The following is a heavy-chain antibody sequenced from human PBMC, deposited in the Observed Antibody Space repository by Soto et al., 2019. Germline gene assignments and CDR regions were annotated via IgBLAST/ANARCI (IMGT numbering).Heavy chain of an antibody. CDR2: ITADGGT. CDR3: APHVSCSGGSCQYDAFAI. J-gene: IGHJ3*02. D-gene: IGHD2-15*01. V-gene: IGHV3-23*01. Sequence: EEQVLESGGGLVQPGGSERLSCEGSGFTVSSHAMTWIRQAPGKGPEWVSTITADGGTYYADSVKGRFAMSRDTSESTLYLQMNSLGAEDTAAYYCAPHVSCSGGSCQYDAFAIRGQGTMVTVSS. CDR1: GFTVSSHA.